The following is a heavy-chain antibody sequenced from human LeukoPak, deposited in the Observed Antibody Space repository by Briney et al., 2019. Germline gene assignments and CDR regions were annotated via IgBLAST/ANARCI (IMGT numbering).Heavy chain of an antibody. J-gene: IGHJ4*02. CDR3: AKNYGSGSPPAFDY. CDR2: IYSGGGT. CDR1: GFTFDDYA. Sequence: GGSLRLSCAASGFTFDDYAMHWVRQAPGKGLEWVSLIYSGGGTYSADSVKGRFTISRDNSKNTLYLQMNSLRAEDAAVYYCAKNYGSGSPPAFDYWGQGTLVTVSS. V-gene: IGHV3-23*03. D-gene: IGHD3-10*01.